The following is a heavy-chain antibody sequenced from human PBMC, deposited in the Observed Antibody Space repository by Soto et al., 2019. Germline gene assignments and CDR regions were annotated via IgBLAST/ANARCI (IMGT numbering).Heavy chain of an antibody. D-gene: IGHD1-26*01. CDR1: GYTFTSYC. CDR2: ISAYNSNI. CDR3: ARDRLGATGDY. Sequence: ASVKVSCKASGYTFTSYCISWVRQTPGQGLEWMGWISAYNSNINYAQKLQGRDTMTTDTSTSTAYMELRSLRSADTAVYFCARDRLGATGDYWGQGTLVTVSS. V-gene: IGHV1-18*01. J-gene: IGHJ4*02.